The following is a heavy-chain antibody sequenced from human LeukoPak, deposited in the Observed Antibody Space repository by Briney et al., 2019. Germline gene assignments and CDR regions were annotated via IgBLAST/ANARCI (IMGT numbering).Heavy chain of an antibody. CDR3: ARQGSSSFDYFDS. Sequence: SETLSLTCTVSGGSISSSNYHWGWIRQPPGKGLEWIGSMYYSGNTYYNPSLKSRVTIYVDTSKSHFSLKLSFVTAADTAVYYCARQGSSSFDYFDSWGQGTLVTVSS. V-gene: IGHV4-39*01. D-gene: IGHD6-13*01. CDR2: MYYSGNT. CDR1: GGSISSSNYH. J-gene: IGHJ4*02.